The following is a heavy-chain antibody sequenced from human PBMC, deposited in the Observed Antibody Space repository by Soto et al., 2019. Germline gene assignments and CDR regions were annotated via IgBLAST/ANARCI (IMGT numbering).Heavy chain of an antibody. V-gene: IGHV3-30*03. CDR2: ISFDGNYK. Sequence: QVQLVESGGGVVQPGRSLRLSCVGSGFTFSSYGMHWVRQAPGKGLEWXAVISFDGNYKYHADSVKGRFTISRDNSKNXXXXXXXXXXXXXXXXXXXXXXNLHXGSYENWYFDLWGRGTLVTVSS. CDR1: GFTFSSYG. CDR3: XXXNLHXGSYENWYFDL. J-gene: IGHJ2*01. D-gene: IGHD1-26*01.